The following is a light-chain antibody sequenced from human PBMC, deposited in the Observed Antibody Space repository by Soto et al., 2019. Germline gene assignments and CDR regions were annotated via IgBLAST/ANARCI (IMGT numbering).Light chain of an antibody. CDR2: DAS. Sequence: EIVLTQAPATLSLSPGERATVSCGASQSVNSNYLAWYQQKPGLAPRLLICDASSRATCIPDRFSGSGSGTDFTLTISRLEPEDFALYYCQLCGSSPPMYTFGQGSKLEIK. CDR3: QLCGSSPPMYT. CDR1: QSVNSNY. V-gene: IGKV3D-20*01. J-gene: IGKJ2*01.